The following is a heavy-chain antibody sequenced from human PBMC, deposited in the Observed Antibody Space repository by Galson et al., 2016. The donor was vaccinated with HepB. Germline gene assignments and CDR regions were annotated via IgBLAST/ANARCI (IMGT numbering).Heavy chain of an antibody. CDR3: ANGFWDVWFERFDL. CDR2: VYYSGST. V-gene: IGHV4-39*01. J-gene: IGHJ5*02. Sequence: ETLSLTCTVSVGSVSIGVDYLGWIRRPPVKGLEWISAVYYSGSTYHNPSLKSRITISIDTSNNQFSMSLRSVTAADTAFYYCANGFWDVWFERFDLWGQGTLVPVSS. CDR1: VGSVSIGVDY. D-gene: IGHD3-16*01.